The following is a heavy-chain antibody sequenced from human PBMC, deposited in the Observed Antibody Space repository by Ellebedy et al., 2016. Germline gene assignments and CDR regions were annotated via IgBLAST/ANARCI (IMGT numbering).Heavy chain of an antibody. D-gene: IGHD6-19*01. J-gene: IGHJ5*02. CDR1: GGSFSGYY. V-gene: IGHV4-34*01. Sequence: SETLSLXCAVYGGSFSGYYWSWIRQPPGKGLEWIGEINYSGSTNYNPSLKSRVTISVDTSKNQFSLKLSSVTAADTAVYYCARVPVAPGWFDPWGQGTLVTVSS. CDR3: ARVPVAPGWFDP. CDR2: INYSGST.